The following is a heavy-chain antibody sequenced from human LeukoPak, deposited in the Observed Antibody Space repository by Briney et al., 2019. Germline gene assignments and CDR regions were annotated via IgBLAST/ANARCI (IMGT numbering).Heavy chain of an antibody. CDR3: ARDGHRRYYYESSDYRFDY. V-gene: IGHV4-59*01. D-gene: IGHD3-22*01. Sequence: SETLSLTCTVSGGSISSYYWSWIRQPPGKGLEWIGYIYYSGSTNYNPSLKSRVTISVDTSKNQFSLKLSSVTAADTAVYYCARDGHRRYYYESSDYRFDYWGQGTLVTVSS. CDR2: IYYSGST. J-gene: IGHJ4*02. CDR1: GGSISSYY.